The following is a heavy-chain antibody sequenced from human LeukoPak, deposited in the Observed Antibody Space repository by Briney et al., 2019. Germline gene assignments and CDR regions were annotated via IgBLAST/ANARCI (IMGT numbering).Heavy chain of an antibody. CDR1: GGSISSYY. J-gene: IGHJ4*02. Sequence: SETLSLTCTVSGGSISSYYWSWIRQPPGKGLEWIGYIYTSGSTNYNPSLKSRVTISVDTSKNQFSLKPSSVTAADTAVYYCARLAARQYYFDYWGQGTLVTVSS. CDR3: ARLAARQYYFDY. V-gene: IGHV4-4*09. D-gene: IGHD6-6*01. CDR2: IYTSGST.